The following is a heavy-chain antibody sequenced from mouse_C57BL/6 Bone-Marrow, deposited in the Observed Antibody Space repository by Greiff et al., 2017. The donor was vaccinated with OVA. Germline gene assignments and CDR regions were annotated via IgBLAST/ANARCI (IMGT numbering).Heavy chain of an antibody. CDR3: ARCEGYLYYYAMDY. CDR1: GYTFTDYY. D-gene: IGHD2-3*01. J-gene: IGHJ4*01. CDR2: IYPGSGNT. Sequence: LVESGASVKLSCKASGYTFTDYYLNWVKQRPGQGLEWIARIYPGSGNTYYNEKFKGKATLTAEKSSSTAYMQLSSLTSEDSAVYFCARCEGYLYYYAMDYWGQGTSVTVSS. V-gene: IGHV1-76*01.